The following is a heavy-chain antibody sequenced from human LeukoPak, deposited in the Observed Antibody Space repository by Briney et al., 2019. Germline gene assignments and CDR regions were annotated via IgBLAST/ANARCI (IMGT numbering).Heavy chain of an antibody. J-gene: IGHJ4*02. V-gene: IGHV3-11*01. Sequence: PGGSLRLSCAASGFTFSDYYMTWIRQAPGKGLDWLSYISPRGDTIYYADSVKGRFTVSRDNAKNSLYLQMKSLRAEDTAMYYCARDRSGGWYPETDYWGQGTLVTVSS. CDR1: GFTFSDYY. CDR3: ARDRSGGWYPETDY. CDR2: ISPRGDTI. D-gene: IGHD6-19*01.